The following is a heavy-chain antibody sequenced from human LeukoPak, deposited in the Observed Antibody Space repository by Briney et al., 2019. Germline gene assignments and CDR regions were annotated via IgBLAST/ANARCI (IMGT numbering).Heavy chain of an antibody. CDR2: ISYDGSNK. D-gene: IGHD3-22*01. CDR1: GFTFSSYA. J-gene: IGHJ4*02. CDR3: ARDLQYYYDSSGYYGLDY. Sequence: GGSLRLSCVASGFTFSSYAMHWVRQAPGKGLEWVAVISYDGSNKYYADSVKGRFTISRDNSKNTLYLQMNSLRAEDTAVYYCARDLQYYYDSSGYYGLDYWGQGTLVTVSS. V-gene: IGHV3-30*04.